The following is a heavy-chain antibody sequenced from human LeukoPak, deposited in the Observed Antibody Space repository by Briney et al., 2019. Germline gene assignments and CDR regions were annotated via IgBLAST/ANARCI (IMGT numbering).Heavy chain of an antibody. Sequence: GGSLRLSCAASGFSFNTYAMHWVRQAPGQGLEWVALIWHDGSHKFYSNSVRGQFTISRDNSKNTVYLQMNNLRPEDTAVYYCARGIFGSGSYPDFWGQGTLVTVSS. CDR3: ARGIFGSGSYPDF. J-gene: IGHJ4*02. CDR2: IWHDGSHK. V-gene: IGHV3-33*01. CDR1: GFSFNTYA. D-gene: IGHD3-10*01.